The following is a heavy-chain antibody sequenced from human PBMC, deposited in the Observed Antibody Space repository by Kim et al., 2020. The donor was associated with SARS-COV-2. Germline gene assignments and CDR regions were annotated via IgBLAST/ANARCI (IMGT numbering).Heavy chain of an antibody. J-gene: IGHJ3*02. Sequence: SETLSLTCTVSGGSISSSSYYWGWIRQPPGKGLEWIGSIYYSGSTYYNPSLKSRVTISVDTSKNQFSLKLSSVTAADTAVYYCARRPGPDAFDIWGQGTMVTVSS. D-gene: IGHD3-10*01. CDR3: ARRPGPDAFDI. V-gene: IGHV4-39*01. CDR2: IYYSGST. CDR1: GGSISSSSYY.